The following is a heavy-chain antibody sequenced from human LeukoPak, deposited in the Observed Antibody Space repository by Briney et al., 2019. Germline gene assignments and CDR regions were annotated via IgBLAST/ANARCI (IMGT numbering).Heavy chain of an antibody. J-gene: IGHJ4*02. CDR1: GFSFGTYA. CDR2: ITAGGDIT. D-gene: IGHD6-19*01. Sequence: PGGSLRLSCIASGFSFGTYAMSWVRQAPGEGLEWVSVITAGGDITYYADSVRGRFTTSRANSKNTLYLQMKSLTAEDTAVYYCAKKACGSSSCPIDSWGQGTLVTVSS. V-gene: IGHV3-23*01. CDR3: AKKACGSSSCPIDS.